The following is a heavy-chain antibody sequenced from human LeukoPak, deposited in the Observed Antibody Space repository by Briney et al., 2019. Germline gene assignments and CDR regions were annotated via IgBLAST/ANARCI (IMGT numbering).Heavy chain of an antibody. CDR3: ARLRGGAY. J-gene: IGHJ4*02. CDR1: GFTFSTYW. V-gene: IGHV3-7*01. D-gene: IGHD3-10*01. Sequence: PGGSLRLSCAASGFTFSTYWMTWVRQAPGKGLEWVANIKQDGGETYYVDSVKGRFTISRDNAKNSLYLRMNSLRAEDTALYYCARLRGGAYWGQGTLVTVSS. CDR2: IKQDGGET.